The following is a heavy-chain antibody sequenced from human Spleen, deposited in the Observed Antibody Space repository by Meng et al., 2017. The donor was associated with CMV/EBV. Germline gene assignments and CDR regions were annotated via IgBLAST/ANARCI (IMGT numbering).Heavy chain of an antibody. J-gene: IGHJ5*02. CDR3: AREVIGRFGNWFDP. CDR1: GGSISSYY. V-gene: IGHV4-4*07. CDR2: IYTSGST. Sequence: QEQLQESGPGLVKPSATLSLTCTVSGGSISSYYWSWIRQPPGKGLEWLGRIYTSGSTNYNPSLKSRVTMSVDTSKNQFSLKLSSVTAADTAVYYCAREVIGRFGNWFDPWGQGTLVTVSS. D-gene: IGHD2/OR15-2a*01.